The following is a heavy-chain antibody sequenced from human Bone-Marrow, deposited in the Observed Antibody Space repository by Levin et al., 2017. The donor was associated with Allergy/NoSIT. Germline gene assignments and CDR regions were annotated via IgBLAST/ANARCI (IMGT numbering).Heavy chain of an antibody. CDR3: ARGYKSGFLLG. V-gene: IGHV3-66*01. CDR1: GFTVSNNH. D-gene: IGHD6-19*01. J-gene: IGHJ4*02. Sequence: GESLKISCAASGFTVSNNHMTWVRQVAGKGLECVRGIYSGGTTYNADSVKGRFTISRDNSENTVYLEMNSLRVEDTAVYYCARGYKSGFLLGWGQGTLVTVSS. CDR2: IYSGGTT.